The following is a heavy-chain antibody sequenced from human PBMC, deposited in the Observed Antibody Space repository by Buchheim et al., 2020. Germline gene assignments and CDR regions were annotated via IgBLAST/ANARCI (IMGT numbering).Heavy chain of an antibody. V-gene: IGHV3-33*06. Sequence: QVQLVESGGGVVQPGRSLRLSCAASGFTFSSYGMHWVRQAPGKGLDWVAVIWFDGSNEYYADSVKGRFTISRDNSKNTLYLQMNSLRAEDTAVYYCAKSPGDIYCSSTSCPLIWFDPWGQGTL. CDR1: GFTFSSYG. CDR2: IWFDGSNE. J-gene: IGHJ5*02. D-gene: IGHD2-2*01. CDR3: AKSPGDIYCSSTSCPLIWFDP.